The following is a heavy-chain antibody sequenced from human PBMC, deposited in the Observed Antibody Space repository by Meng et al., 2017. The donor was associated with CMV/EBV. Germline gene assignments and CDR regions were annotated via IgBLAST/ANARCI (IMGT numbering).Heavy chain of an antibody. CDR2: INSDGSST. J-gene: IGHJ6*02. CDR1: GFTFSSYW. Sequence: GGSLRLSCAASGFTFSSYWMHWVRQAPGKGLVWVSRINSDGSSTSYADSVKGRFTISRDNAKNTLYLQMNSLRAEDTAVYYCARGKGVVVPAAIPRRYYYYGMDVWGQGTTVTAP. V-gene: IGHV3-74*01. D-gene: IGHD2-2*01. CDR3: ARGKGVVVPAAIPRRYYYYGMDV.